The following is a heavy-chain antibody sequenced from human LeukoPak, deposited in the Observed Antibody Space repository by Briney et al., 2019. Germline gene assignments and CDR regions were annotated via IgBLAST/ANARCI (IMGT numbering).Heavy chain of an antibody. Sequence: GRSLRLSCAVSGITFSSYGMHWVRQAPGKGLEWVAVIWYDGRNKYYADSVKGRFTISRDNAKNSLYLQMNSLRAEDTAVYYCARDQWLQFFDYWGQGTLVTVSS. CDR2: IWYDGRNK. D-gene: IGHD5-24*01. J-gene: IGHJ4*02. V-gene: IGHV3-33*01. CDR1: GITFSSYG. CDR3: ARDQWLQFFDY.